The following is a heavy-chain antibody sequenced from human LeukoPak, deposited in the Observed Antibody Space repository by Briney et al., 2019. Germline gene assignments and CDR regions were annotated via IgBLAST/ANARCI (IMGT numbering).Heavy chain of an antibody. CDR1: GFTFSSYE. Sequence: PGGSLRLSCAASGFTFSSYEMNWVRQAPGKGLEWVSYISSSSSTIYYADSVKGRFTISRDNAKNSLYLQMNSLRAEDTAVYYCAREGMQWLALSYYYYMDVWGKGTTVTVSS. J-gene: IGHJ6*03. V-gene: IGHV3-48*01. CDR3: AREGMQWLALSYYYYMDV. CDR2: ISSSSSTI. D-gene: IGHD6-19*01.